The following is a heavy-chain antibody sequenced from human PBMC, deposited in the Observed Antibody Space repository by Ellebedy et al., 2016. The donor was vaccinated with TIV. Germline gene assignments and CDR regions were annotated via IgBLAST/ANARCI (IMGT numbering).Heavy chain of an antibody. V-gene: IGHV3-30*04. D-gene: IGHD3-9*01. Sequence: GESLKISCAASGLTFSSFAIHWVRQAPGKGLEWVAIISDDGSNKYYIDSVKGRFTISRDNSKNTLYLQMNSLRAEDTAGYYCARDTSRNYDILTGYYTPYYYGMDVWGQGTTVTVSS. CDR3: ARDTSRNYDILTGYYTPYYYGMDV. CDR1: GLTFSSFA. CDR2: ISDDGSNK. J-gene: IGHJ6*02.